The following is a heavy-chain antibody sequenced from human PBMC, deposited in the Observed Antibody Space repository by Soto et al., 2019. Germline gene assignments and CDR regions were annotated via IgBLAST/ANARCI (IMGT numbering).Heavy chain of an antibody. V-gene: IGHV4-59*01. CDR3: ASTYYDFWSGYQEYYYYGMDV. J-gene: IGHJ6*02. CDR2: IYYSGST. Sequence: TSETLSLTCTVSGGSISSYYWSWIRQPPGKGLEWIGYIYYSGSTNYNPSLKSRVTISVDTSKNQFSLKLSSVTAADTAVYYCASTYYDFWSGYQEYYYYGMDVWGQGTTVTVSS. D-gene: IGHD3-3*01. CDR1: GGSISSYY.